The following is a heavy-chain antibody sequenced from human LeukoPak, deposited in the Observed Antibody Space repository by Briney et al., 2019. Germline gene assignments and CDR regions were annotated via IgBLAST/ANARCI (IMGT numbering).Heavy chain of an antibody. Sequence: SETLSLTCAVYGGSFSGYYWSWIRQPPGKGLEWIGEINHSGSTNYNPSLKSRVTISVDTSKNQFSLKLSSVTAADTAVYYCARGSVVVTATYYYYYYMDVWGKGTTVTVSS. CDR1: GGSFSGYY. CDR3: ARGSVVVTATYYYYYYMDV. J-gene: IGHJ6*03. D-gene: IGHD2-21*02. CDR2: INHSGST. V-gene: IGHV4-34*01.